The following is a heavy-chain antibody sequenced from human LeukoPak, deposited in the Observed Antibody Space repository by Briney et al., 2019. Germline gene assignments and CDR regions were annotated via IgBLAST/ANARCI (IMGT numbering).Heavy chain of an antibody. D-gene: IGHD3-10*01. CDR2: IYYSGST. Sequence: SETLSLTCTVSGGSISSGGCYWSWIRQHPGKGLEWIGYIYYSGSTYYNPSLKSRVTISVDTSKNQFSLKLSSVTAADTAVYYCASTKRGYYYGSGSYYPNYGMDVWGQGTTVTVSS. CDR1: GGSISSGGCY. J-gene: IGHJ6*02. CDR3: ASTKRGYYYGSGSYYPNYGMDV. V-gene: IGHV4-31*03.